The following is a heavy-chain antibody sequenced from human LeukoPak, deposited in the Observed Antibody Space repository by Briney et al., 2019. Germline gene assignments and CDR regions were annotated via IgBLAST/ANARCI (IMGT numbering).Heavy chain of an antibody. J-gene: IGHJ4*02. CDR3: ARGAGDYALTTLDY. V-gene: IGHV4-39*01. Sequence: SETLSLTCTVSGGSISSRSYYWGWIRQPPGKGLEWIGSIYYSGSAYYNPSLKSRVTISVDTSKNQFSLRMSSVTAADTAVYYCARGAGDYALTTLDYWGQGALVTVSS. CDR1: GGSISSRSYY. CDR2: IYYSGSA. D-gene: IGHD4-17*01.